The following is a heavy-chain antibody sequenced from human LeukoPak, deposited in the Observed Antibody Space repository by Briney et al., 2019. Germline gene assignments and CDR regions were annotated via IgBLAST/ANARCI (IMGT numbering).Heavy chain of an antibody. CDR1: VGTFSSYA. Sequence: SVKVSCEASVGTFSSYAISWVRQAPGQGLEWMGGIIPIFGTANYAQKFQGRVTITADESTSTAYMELSSLRSEDTAVYYCARVEGYYYYMDVWGKGTTVTVSS. V-gene: IGHV1-69*13. CDR3: ARVEGYYYYMDV. D-gene: IGHD5-24*01. CDR2: IIPIFGTA. J-gene: IGHJ6*03.